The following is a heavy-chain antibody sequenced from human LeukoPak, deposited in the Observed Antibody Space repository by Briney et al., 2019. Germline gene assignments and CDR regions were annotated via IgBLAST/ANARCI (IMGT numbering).Heavy chain of an antibody. J-gene: IGHJ4*02. CDR2: ISSSSSYI. CDR1: GFTFSSYS. D-gene: IGHD1-14*01. CDR3: ARALKGQWENGNDY. V-gene: IGHV3-21*01. Sequence: GGSLRLSCAASGFTFSSYSMNWVRQAPGKGLEWVSSISSSSSYIYYADSVKGRFTISRDNAKNSLYLQMNSLRAEDTAVYYCARALKGQWENGNDYWGQGTLVTVSS.